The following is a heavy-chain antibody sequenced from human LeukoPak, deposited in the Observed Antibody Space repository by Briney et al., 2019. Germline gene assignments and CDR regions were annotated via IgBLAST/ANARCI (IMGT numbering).Heavy chain of an antibody. J-gene: IGHJ3*02. D-gene: IGHD3/OR15-3a*01. CDR1: GGSISSYY. CDR2: IYYSGST. Sequence: SETLSLTCAVSGGSISSYYWSWIRQPPGKGLEWVGYIYYSGSTKYNPSLKSRVTISVDTSKNQFSLKLSSVTAAATAVYYCARDWTGRDDAFDIWGQGTMVTVSS. CDR3: ARDWTGRDDAFDI. V-gene: IGHV4-59*01.